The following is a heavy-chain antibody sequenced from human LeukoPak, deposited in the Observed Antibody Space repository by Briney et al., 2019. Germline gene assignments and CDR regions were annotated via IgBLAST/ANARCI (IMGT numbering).Heavy chain of an antibody. CDR3: ANVMDRDIVATLRLGSQYYFDY. CDR1: GFTFSSYG. V-gene: IGHV3-30*02. D-gene: IGHD5-12*01. J-gene: IGHJ4*02. Sequence: GGSLRLSCAASGFTFSSYGMHWVRQAPGKGLEWVSFIRSDGSNKYYADSVKGRFTISRDNSKNTLYLQLNSLRAEDTAVYYCANVMDRDIVATLRLGSQYYFDYWGQGTLVTVSS. CDR2: IRSDGSNK.